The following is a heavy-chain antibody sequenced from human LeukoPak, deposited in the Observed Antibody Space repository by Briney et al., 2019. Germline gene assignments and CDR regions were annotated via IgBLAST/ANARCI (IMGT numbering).Heavy chain of an antibody. CDR3: ARGLSIAAAGPEVRDY. D-gene: IGHD6-13*01. CDR1: GFTFSSYA. V-gene: IGHV3-30-3*01. J-gene: IGHJ4*02. CDR2: ISYDGGNK. Sequence: GGSLRLSCAASGFTFSSYAVHWVRQAPGKGLEWVAVISYDGGNKYYADSVKGRFTISRDNSKNTLYLQMNSLRAEDTAVYYCARGLSIAAAGPEVRDYWGQGTLVTVSS.